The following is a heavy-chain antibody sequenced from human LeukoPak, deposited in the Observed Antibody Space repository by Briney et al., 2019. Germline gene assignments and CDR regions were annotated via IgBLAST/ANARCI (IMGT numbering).Heavy chain of an antibody. J-gene: IGHJ4*02. D-gene: IGHD4-17*01. Sequence: SETLSLTCTVSGGSISCGDYYWSWIRQPPGKGLKWIGYIFYSGNTYYNPSLKSRVTISVDTSKNKFSLKLSSVTAADTAVYYCARRGGVGDYGDSTFDYWGQGTLATVSS. V-gene: IGHV4-30-4*01. CDR1: GGSISCGDYY. CDR2: IFYSGNT. CDR3: ARRGGVGDYGDSTFDY.